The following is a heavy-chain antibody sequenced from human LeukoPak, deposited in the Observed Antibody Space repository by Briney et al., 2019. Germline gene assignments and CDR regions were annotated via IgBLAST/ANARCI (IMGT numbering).Heavy chain of an antibody. CDR2: IYYSGST. Sequence: SETLSPTCTVSGGSISSYYWSWIRQPPGKGLEWIGYIYYSGSTNYNPSLKSRVTISVDTSKNQFSLKLSSVTAADTAVYYCASSTMVRGSSFWFDPWGQGTLVTVSS. V-gene: IGHV4-59*01. CDR1: GGSISSYY. D-gene: IGHD3-10*01. J-gene: IGHJ5*02. CDR3: ASSTMVRGSSFWFDP.